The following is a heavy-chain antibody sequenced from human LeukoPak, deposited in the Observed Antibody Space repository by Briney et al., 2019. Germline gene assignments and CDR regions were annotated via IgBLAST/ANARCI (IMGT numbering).Heavy chain of an antibody. J-gene: IGHJ4*02. CDR3: ARNPRGAGTTIDF. D-gene: IGHD3-10*01. V-gene: IGHV3-21*01. CDR2: ISTTSTYI. Sequence: NPGGSLRLSCVASGFTFTSYSINWVRQAPGRGLEWVSFISTTSTYIYYADSVRGRFTISRDNARNSVYLEMNSLRAEDTALYFCARNPRGAGTTIDFWGQGTLVTVSS. CDR1: GFTFTSYS.